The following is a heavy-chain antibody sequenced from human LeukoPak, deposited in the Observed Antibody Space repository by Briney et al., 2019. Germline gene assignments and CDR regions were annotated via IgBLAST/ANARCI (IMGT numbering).Heavy chain of an antibody. CDR3: ARNFVVVSSLGFDP. J-gene: IGHJ5*02. V-gene: IGHV4-59*01. D-gene: IGHD2-2*01. CDR2: IYYSGST. Sequence: SETLSLTCTVSGGSISSYYWSWIRQPPGKGLEWIGYIYYSGSTNYNPSLKSRVTILVDTSKNQFSLKLSSVTAADTAVYYCARNFVVVSSLGFDPWGQGTLVTVSS. CDR1: GGSISSYY.